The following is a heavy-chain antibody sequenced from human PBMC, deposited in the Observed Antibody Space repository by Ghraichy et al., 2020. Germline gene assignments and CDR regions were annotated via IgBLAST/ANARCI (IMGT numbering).Heavy chain of an antibody. J-gene: IGHJ5*02. V-gene: IGHV1-18*04. CDR3: ARHRGNDYGDLGYWFDP. D-gene: IGHD4-17*01. Sequence: ASVKVSCKASGYTFTSYGISWVRQAPGQGLEWMGWISAYNGNTNYAQKLQGRVTMTTDTSTSTAYMELRSLRSDDTAVYYCARHRGNDYGDLGYWFDPWGQGTLVTVSS. CDR2: ISAYNGNT. CDR1: GYTFTSYG.